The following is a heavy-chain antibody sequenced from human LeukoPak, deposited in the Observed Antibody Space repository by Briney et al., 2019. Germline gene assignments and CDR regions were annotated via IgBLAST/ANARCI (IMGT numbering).Heavy chain of an antibody. Sequence: GSLRLSCAASGFTFSSYSMNWVRQAPGKGLEWVSYISSSSSTIYYADSVKGRFTISRDNSKNTLYLQMGSLRAEDTAVYYCVKDTVAGTPTYYFDSWGQGTLVTVSS. V-gene: IGHV3-48*01. J-gene: IGHJ4*02. CDR2: ISSSSSTI. CDR1: GFTFSSYS. CDR3: VKDTVAGTPTYYFDS. D-gene: IGHD6-19*01.